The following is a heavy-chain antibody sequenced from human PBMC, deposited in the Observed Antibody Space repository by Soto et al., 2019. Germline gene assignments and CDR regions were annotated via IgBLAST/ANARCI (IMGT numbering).Heavy chain of an antibody. V-gene: IGHV3-30*18. Sequence: GGSLRLSCADSGFTFSNYGMHWVRQAPGKGLEWVAAISYDGSNKYYADSVEGRFTISRDNSKSTLYLQMNSLRAEDTAIYYCAKASVWYPYFDSWGQGTLVTVSS. J-gene: IGHJ4*02. CDR2: ISYDGSNK. CDR3: AKASVWYPYFDS. CDR1: GFTFSNYG. D-gene: IGHD6-13*01.